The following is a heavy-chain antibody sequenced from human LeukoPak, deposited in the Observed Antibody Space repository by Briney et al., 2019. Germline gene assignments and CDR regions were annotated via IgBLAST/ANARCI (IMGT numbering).Heavy chain of an antibody. CDR3: ARIKDTAMANYYYYYMDV. V-gene: IGHV3-53*01. D-gene: IGHD5-18*01. CDR1: GFTVSSNY. Sequence: GGSLRLSCAASGFTVSSNYMSWVRQAPGKGLEWVSVIYSGGSTYYADSVKGRFTISRDNSKNTLYLQMNSLRAEDTAVYYCARIKDTAMANYYYYYMDVWGKGTTVTISS. J-gene: IGHJ6*03. CDR2: IYSGGST.